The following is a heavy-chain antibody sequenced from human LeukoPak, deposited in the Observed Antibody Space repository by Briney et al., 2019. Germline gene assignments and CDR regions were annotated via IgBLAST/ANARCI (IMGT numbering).Heavy chain of an antibody. V-gene: IGHV4-34*01. J-gene: IGHJ6*03. Sequence: PSETLSLTCAGYYGSFSDYFWTWIRQPPGKGLEWIGEINHSGTSNYNPSFKSRVTISVDTSKNQFSLDLSSVTAADTAVYYCARGRRDRRNGYLYYSYLDVWGKGTTVTISS. CDR3: ARGRRDRRNGYLYYSYLDV. CDR1: YGSFSDYF. CDR2: INHSGTS. D-gene: IGHD5-24*01.